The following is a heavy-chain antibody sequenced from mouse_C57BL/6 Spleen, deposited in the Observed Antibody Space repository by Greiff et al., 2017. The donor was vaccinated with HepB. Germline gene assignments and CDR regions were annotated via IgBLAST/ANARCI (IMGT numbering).Heavy chain of an antibody. V-gene: IGHV1-69*01. CDR2: IDPSDSYT. Sequence: VQLQQPGAELVMPGASVKLSCKASGYTFTSYWMHWVKQRPGQGLEWIGEIDPSDSYTNYNQKFKGKSTLTVDKSSSTAYMQLSSLTSEDSAVYYCARGEVGRGFAYWGQGTLVTVSA. CDR3: ARGEVGRGFAY. CDR1: GYTFTSYW. D-gene: IGHD4-1*01. J-gene: IGHJ3*01.